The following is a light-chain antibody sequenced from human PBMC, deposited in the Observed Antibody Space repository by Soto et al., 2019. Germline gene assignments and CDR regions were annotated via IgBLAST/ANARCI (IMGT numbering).Light chain of an antibody. CDR2: EVS. V-gene: IGLV2-14*01. CDR1: SSDIGGYNY. J-gene: IGLJ1*01. Sequence: QSVLTQAASVSGAPGQSITISCTGTSSDIGGYNYVSWYQQHPGKAPKVIIYEVSNRPSGVSNRFSGSKSGNTASLTISGLQAEDEAEYYCSSYRSIGSLVFGTGTKVTVL. CDR3: SSYRSIGSLV.